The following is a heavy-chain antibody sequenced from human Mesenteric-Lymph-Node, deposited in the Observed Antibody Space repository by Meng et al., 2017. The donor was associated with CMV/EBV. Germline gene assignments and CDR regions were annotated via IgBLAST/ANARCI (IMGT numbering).Heavy chain of an antibody. J-gene: IGHJ6*02. Sequence: GGSLRLSCAASGFTFSSYWMSWVRQAPGKGLEWVANIKQDGSEKYYVDSVKGRFTISRDNAKNSLYLQMNSLRAEDTAVYDCAIDSGSGRTYYYYGMDVWGQGTTVTVSS. V-gene: IGHV3-7*01. CDR1: GFTFSSYW. CDR3: AIDSGSGRTYYYYGMDV. D-gene: IGHD3-3*01. CDR2: IKQDGSEK.